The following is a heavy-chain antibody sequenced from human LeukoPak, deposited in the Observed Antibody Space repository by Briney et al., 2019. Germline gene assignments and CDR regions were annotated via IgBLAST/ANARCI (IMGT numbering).Heavy chain of an antibody. Sequence: PSETLSLTCAVYGGSFSGYYWSWIRQPPGKGLEWIGEINHNGSTNYNPSLKSRVTISVDTSKNRFSLKLSSVTAADTAVYYCARLYYDSSGSFDYWGQGTLVTVSS. CDR3: ARLYYDSSGSFDY. CDR2: INHNGST. D-gene: IGHD3-22*01. J-gene: IGHJ4*02. V-gene: IGHV4-34*01. CDR1: GGSFSGYY.